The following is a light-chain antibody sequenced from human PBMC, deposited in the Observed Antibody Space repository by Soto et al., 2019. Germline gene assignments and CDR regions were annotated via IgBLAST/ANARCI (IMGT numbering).Light chain of an antibody. V-gene: IGKV1-39*01. CDR2: AAS. Sequence: DIQMTQSPSSLSASVGDRVTITCRASQSISSYLNWYQQKPGKAPKIMSYAASSLQSGVPSRFSGSGSGTDFTLTISSLKPEDFATYYCQQSYSTPRTFGQGTKVDIK. CDR1: QSISSY. J-gene: IGKJ1*01. CDR3: QQSYSTPRT.